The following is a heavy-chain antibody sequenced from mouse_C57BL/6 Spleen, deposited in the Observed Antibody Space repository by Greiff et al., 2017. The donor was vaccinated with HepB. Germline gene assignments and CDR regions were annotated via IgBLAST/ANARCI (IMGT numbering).Heavy chain of an antibody. J-gene: IGHJ1*03. CDR2: IYPSDSET. D-gene: IGHD1-1*01. V-gene: IGHV1-61*01. Sequence: QVHVKQPGAELVRPGSSVKLSCKASGYTFTSYWMDWVKQRPGQGLEWIGNIYPSDSETHYNQKFKDKATLTVDKSSSTAYMQLSSLTSEDSAVYYCARVGSSYWYFDVWGTGTTVTVSS. CDR3: ARVGSSYWYFDV. CDR1: GYTFTSYW.